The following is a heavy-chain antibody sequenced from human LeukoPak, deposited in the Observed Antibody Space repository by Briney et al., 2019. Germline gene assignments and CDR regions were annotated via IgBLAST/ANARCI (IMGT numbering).Heavy chain of an antibody. D-gene: IGHD3-22*01. CDR2: IYYSGST. CDR1: GGSISSYY. J-gene: IGHJ4*02. CDR3: ARQPYYYDSSGYMYYFDY. Sequence: SETLSLTCTVSGGSISSYYWSWIRQPPGKGLGWIGYIYYSGSTNYNPSLKSRVTISVDTSKNQFSLKLSSVTAADTAVYYCARQPYYYDSSGYMYYFDYWGQGTLVTVSS. V-gene: IGHV4-59*08.